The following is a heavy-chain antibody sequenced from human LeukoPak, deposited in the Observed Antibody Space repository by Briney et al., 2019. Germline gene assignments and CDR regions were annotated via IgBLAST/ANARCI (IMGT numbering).Heavy chain of an antibody. D-gene: IGHD6-13*01. Sequence: GGSLRLSCAASGFKFSSYGMSWVRQAPGKGLEWVSFISSSRSYIYYADSVKGRFTISRDNAKNSLYLQMNSLRAEDTAVYYCARFIAAPYYFDYWGRGTLVTVSS. CDR2: ISSSRSYI. J-gene: IGHJ4*02. CDR1: GFKFSSYG. CDR3: ARFIAAPYYFDY. V-gene: IGHV3-21*01.